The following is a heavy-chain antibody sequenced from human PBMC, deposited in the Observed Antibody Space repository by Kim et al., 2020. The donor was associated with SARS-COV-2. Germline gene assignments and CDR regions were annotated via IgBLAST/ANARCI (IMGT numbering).Heavy chain of an antibody. Sequence: PSLKSRVTISTDTTKNQFSLELGSVTAAETAVYYCARMKEGYSSDWYPDYWGQGTLVSVSS. CDR3: ARMKEGYSSDWYPDY. J-gene: IGHJ4*02. D-gene: IGHD6-19*01. V-gene: IGHV4-59*01.